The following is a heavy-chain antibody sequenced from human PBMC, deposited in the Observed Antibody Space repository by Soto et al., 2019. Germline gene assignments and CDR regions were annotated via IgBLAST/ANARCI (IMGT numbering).Heavy chain of an antibody. D-gene: IGHD1-7*01. Sequence: ASVKVSCKASGYTFTSYAMHWVRQAPGQRLEWMGWINAGNGNTKYSQKFQGRVTITRDTSASTAYMELSSLRSEDTAVYYCAREELRDNWFDPWGQGTLVTVSS. CDR2: INAGNGNT. CDR1: GYTFTSYA. J-gene: IGHJ5*02. V-gene: IGHV1-3*01. CDR3: AREELRDNWFDP.